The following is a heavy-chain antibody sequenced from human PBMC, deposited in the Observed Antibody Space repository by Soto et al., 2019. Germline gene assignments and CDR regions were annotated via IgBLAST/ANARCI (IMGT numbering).Heavy chain of an antibody. Sequence: EVQLVESGGGLVQPGGSLRLSCAASGFTFSLYWMHWVRQVPGKGLVWVSRMNTDGSRTSYADSARGRFTISRDDAKSTLYLKMNNLRDEDTAVYDCARGDGDQYDGRGYLGRHWGQGTLVTVSS. V-gene: IGHV3-74*01. J-gene: IGHJ4*02. D-gene: IGHD3-22*01. CDR2: MNTDGSRT. CDR3: ARGDGDQYDGRGYLGRH. CDR1: GFTFSLYW.